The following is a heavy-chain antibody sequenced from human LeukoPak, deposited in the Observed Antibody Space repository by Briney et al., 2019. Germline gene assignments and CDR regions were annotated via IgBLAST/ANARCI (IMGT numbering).Heavy chain of an antibody. D-gene: IGHD2-15*01. CDR1: GFTFSSNS. Sequence: GGSLRLSCAASGFTFSSNSMNWVRQAPGRGLKWVSSISRSSNYIYYADSVKGRFTISRDNSKNTLYLQMNSLRAEDTAVYYCARDSGCSGGSCYLDYWGQGTLVTVSS. CDR2: ISRSSNYI. CDR3: ARDSGCSGGSCYLDY. J-gene: IGHJ4*02. V-gene: IGHV3-21*01.